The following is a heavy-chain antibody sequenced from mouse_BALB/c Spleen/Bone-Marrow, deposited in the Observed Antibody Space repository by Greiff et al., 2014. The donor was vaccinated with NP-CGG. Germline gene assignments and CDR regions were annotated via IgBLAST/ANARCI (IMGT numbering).Heavy chain of an antibody. J-gene: IGHJ4*01. V-gene: IGHV1S81*02. CDR3: TRSRRAMDH. CDR2: INPSNGGT. CDR1: GYTFTSYY. Sequence: QFQLQQSGAELVKPGASVKLSCKASGYTFTSYYMCWVKQRPGQGLEWIGEINPSNGGTNFNEKFKSKATLTVDKSSSTAYMSLSSLTSEDSAVYYCTRSRRAMDHWGQGTSVTVSS. D-gene: IGHD2-12*01.